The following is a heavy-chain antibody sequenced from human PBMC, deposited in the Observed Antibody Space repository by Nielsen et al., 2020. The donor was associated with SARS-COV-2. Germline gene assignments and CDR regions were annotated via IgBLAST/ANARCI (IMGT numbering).Heavy chain of an antibody. CDR2: VDHEDGET. CDR1: GYTLTEVS. D-gene: IGHD1-26*01. Sequence: ASVKVSCKVSGYTLTEVSIHWVRQAPGKGLEWTGGVDHEDGETMYAHKFQGRVIMTEDTSTDIAHMELSGLKSEDTAMYYCTTYYTDTWGQGTLVTVSS. V-gene: IGHV1-24*01. CDR3: TTYYTDT. J-gene: IGHJ5*02.